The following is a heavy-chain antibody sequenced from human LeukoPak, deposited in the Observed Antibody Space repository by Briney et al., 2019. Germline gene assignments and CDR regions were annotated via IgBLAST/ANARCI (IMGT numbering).Heavy chain of an antibody. CDR2: IYSGGST. CDR1: GFTVSSNF. V-gene: IGHV3-66*01. D-gene: IGHD4-23*01. CDR3: ARDSWDRFGGNGLDY. J-gene: IGHJ4*02. Sequence: PGGSLRLSCAASGFTVSSNFMTWVRQAPGKVLECVSVIYSGGSTYYADSVKGRFTISGDSSQDTLYLQMNSLRAEDTAVYYCARDSWDRFGGNGLDYWGQGTLVTVSS.